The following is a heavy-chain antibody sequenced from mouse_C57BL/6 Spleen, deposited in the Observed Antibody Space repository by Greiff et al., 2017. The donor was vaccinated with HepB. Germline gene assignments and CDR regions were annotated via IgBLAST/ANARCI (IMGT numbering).Heavy chain of an antibody. D-gene: IGHD1-1*01. V-gene: IGHV5-4*01. CDR2: ISDGGSYT. CDR1: GFTFSSYA. J-gene: IGHJ4*01. Sequence: EVQLQESGGGLVKPGGSLKLSCAASGFTFSSYAMSWVRQTPEKRLEWVATISDGGSYTYYPDNVKGRFTISRDNAKNNLYLQMSHLKSEDTAMYYCASITTVVANYAMDYWGQGTSVTVSS. CDR3: ASITTVVANYAMDY.